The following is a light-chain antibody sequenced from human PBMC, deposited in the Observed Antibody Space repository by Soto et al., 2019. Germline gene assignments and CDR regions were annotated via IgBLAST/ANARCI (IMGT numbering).Light chain of an antibody. CDR2: GAS. J-gene: IGKJ1*01. Sequence: EIVLTQSPGTLSLSPGQRATLSCRASQSVSSDYLAWFQQKPGQAPRLLIYGASSRATGIPDRFSGGGSGTDFTRTISRLEPEDFAVYYCQQYGSSPRTFGQGTKVEIK. V-gene: IGKV3-20*01. CDR3: QQYGSSPRT. CDR1: QSVSSDY.